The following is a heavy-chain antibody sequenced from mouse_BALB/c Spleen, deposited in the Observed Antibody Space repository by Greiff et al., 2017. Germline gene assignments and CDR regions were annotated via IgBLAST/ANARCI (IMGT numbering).Heavy chain of an antibody. CDR2: ISDGGSYT. Sequence: EVKLQESGGGLVKPGGSLKLSCAASGFTFSDYYMYWVRQTPEKRLEWVATISDGGSYTYYPDSVKGRFTISRDNAKNNLYLQMSSLKSEDTAMYYCAREDDYDGLYYFDYWGQGTTLTVSS. D-gene: IGHD2-4*01. CDR1: GFTFSDYY. J-gene: IGHJ2*01. CDR3: AREDDYDGLYYFDY. V-gene: IGHV5-4*02.